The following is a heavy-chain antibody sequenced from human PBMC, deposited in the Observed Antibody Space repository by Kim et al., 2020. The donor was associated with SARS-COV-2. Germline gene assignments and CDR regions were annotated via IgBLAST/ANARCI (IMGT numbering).Heavy chain of an antibody. CDR3: AREVSGSIDY. Sequence: SVKVSCKTSGDSFSSHTLSWVRQAPGQGLEWMGRIIPTPGITNYAQRFQDRIIITADISSSTGYLELTSLRSEDTAVFYCAREVSGSIDYWGQGTLVTVSS. CDR1: GDSFSSHT. V-gene: IGHV1-69*04. CDR2: IIPTPGIT. D-gene: IGHD6-19*01. J-gene: IGHJ4*02.